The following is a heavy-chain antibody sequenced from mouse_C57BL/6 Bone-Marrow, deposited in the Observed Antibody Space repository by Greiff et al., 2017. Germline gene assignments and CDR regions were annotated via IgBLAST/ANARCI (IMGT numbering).Heavy chain of an antibody. D-gene: IGHD1-1*01. CDR1: GYTFTSYW. CDR3: TNGRVVATGFDY. V-gene: IGHV1-5*01. CDR2: IYPGNSDT. J-gene: IGHJ2*01. Sequence: EVQLQESGTVLARPGASVKMSCKTSGYTFTSYWMHWVKQRPGQGLEWIGAIYPGNSDTSSNQKFKGKAKLTAVPSASTAYMELSSLTNEDSAVYYCTNGRVVATGFDYWGQGTTLTVSS.